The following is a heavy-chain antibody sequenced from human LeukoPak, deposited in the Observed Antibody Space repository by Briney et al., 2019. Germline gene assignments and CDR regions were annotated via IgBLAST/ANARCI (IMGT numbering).Heavy chain of an antibody. Sequence: GGSLRLSCAASGFTFSSYAMSWVRQAPGKGLEWVSAISCSGGSTYYADSVKGRFTISRDNSKNTLDLQMNSLRAEDTAVYYCAKVSSNYYGSGSYQTLDYWGQGTLVTVSS. CDR1: GFTFSSYA. V-gene: IGHV3-23*01. D-gene: IGHD3-10*01. CDR3: AKVSSNYYGSGSYQTLDY. CDR2: ISCSGGST. J-gene: IGHJ4*02.